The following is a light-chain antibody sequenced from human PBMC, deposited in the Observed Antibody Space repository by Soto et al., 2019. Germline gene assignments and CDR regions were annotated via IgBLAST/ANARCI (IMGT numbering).Light chain of an antibody. CDR3: QQYNNWPRT. CDR2: GAS. Sequence: EVVMAQSPATLSVSQGERATLSCRASQSLSSTLAWYQQRPGQAPRLLIYGASTRDSGIPARFSGSGSGTEFTLTISSLQSEDFAVYYCQQYNNWPRTFGQGTKVDI. J-gene: IGKJ1*01. V-gene: IGKV3-15*01. CDR1: QSLSST.